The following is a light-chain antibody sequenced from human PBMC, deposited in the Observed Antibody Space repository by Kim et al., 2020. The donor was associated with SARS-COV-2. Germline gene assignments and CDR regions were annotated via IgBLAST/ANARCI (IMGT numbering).Light chain of an antibody. CDR1: SLRSYY. J-gene: IGLJ2*01. V-gene: IGLV3-19*01. CDR2: GKN. Sequence: SSELTQDPAVSVALGQTVRITCQGDSLRSYYATWYQQKPGQAPILVIYGKNNRPSGIPDRFSGSSSGNTASLTITGARAEDEADYYCNSRDSNDNVVFGGGTNLTVL. CDR3: NSRDSNDNVV.